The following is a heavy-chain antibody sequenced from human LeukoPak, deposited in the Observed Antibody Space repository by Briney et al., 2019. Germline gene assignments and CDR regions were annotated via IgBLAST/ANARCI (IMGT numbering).Heavy chain of an antibody. CDR2: IYYSGST. V-gene: IGHV4-31*03. J-gene: IGHJ5*02. CDR1: GGSISSGGYY. CDR3: ARIGRAAAGNIRVGWFDP. D-gene: IGHD6-13*01. Sequence: SETLSLTCTVSGGSISSGGYYWSWIRQHPGKGLEWIGYIYYSGSTYYNPSLKSRVTISVDTSKNQFSLKLSSVTAADTAVYYCARIGRAAAGNIRVGWFDPWGQGTLVTVSS.